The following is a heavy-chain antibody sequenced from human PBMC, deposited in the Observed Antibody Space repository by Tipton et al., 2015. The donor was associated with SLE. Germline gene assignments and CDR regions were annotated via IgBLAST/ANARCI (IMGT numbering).Heavy chain of an antibody. CDR1: GYSMSSGYY. CDR2: IYHSGST. V-gene: IGHV4-38-2*02. Sequence: TLSLTCTVSGYSMSSGYYWAWIRQPPGKGLEWIGCIYHSGSTYYNPSLKRRVTILIDTSKNQFSLKLLSVTAADTAVYYCARALGGRCSGGNCYSLFDPWGQGTLVTVSS. J-gene: IGHJ5*02. D-gene: IGHD2-15*01. CDR3: ARALGGRCSGGNCYSLFDP.